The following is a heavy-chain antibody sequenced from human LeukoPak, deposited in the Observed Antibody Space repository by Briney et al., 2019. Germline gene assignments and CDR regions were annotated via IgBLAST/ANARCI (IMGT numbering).Heavy chain of an antibody. CDR2: INWNGGST. Sequence: GGSLRLSCAASGFTFDDYGMSWVRQAPGKGLEWVSGINWNGGSTGYADSVEGRFTISRDNAKNSLYLQMNSLRAEDTALYYCARPARDTAMDDAFDIWGQGTMVTVSS. CDR1: GFTFDDYG. V-gene: IGHV3-20*04. CDR3: ARPARDTAMDDAFDI. J-gene: IGHJ3*02. D-gene: IGHD5-18*01.